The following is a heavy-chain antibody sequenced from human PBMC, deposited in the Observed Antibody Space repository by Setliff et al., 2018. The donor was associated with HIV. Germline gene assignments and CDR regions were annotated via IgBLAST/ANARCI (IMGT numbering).Heavy chain of an antibody. CDR1: GFTFSDYG. J-gene: IGHJ4*02. Sequence: PGGSLRLSCAASGFTFSDYGMHWVRQAPGKGLEWVAMIWHDGSNKYYEDSVKGRFTISRDNSKNTVYLQMNSLRAEDTAVYYCVKDYVARRSYTYGYDYWGQGTLVTVSS. CDR2: IWHDGSNK. CDR3: VKDYVARRSYTYGYDY. D-gene: IGHD5-18*01. V-gene: IGHV3-30*02.